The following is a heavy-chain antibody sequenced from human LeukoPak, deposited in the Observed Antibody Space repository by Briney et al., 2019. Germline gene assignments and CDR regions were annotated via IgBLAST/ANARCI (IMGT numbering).Heavy chain of an antibody. J-gene: IGHJ4*02. CDR3: AKDPSSGWPYYFDY. D-gene: IGHD6-19*01. CDR2: ISGRGDST. CDR1: GFTFSRYA. Sequence: GGSLRLSCAASGFTFSRYAMSGVPQARGKGLECVSSISGRGDSTCYADSVEGRFTISREHSKNTVYLQMNSQRAEDTGVYYCAKDPSSGWPYYFDYWGQGTLVTVSS. V-gene: IGHV3-23*01.